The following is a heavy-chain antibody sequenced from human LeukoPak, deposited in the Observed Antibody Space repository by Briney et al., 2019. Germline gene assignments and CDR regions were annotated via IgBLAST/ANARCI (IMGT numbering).Heavy chain of an antibody. V-gene: IGHV4-59*01. CDR3: ARYYCDSSGSAFDI. D-gene: IGHD3-22*01. CDR1: GGSISSYY. CDR2: IYYSGST. Sequence: PSETLSLTCTVSGGSISSYYWSWIRQPPGKGLEWIGYIYYSGSTNYNPSLKSRVTISVDTSKNQFSLKLSSVTAADTAVYYCARYYCDSSGSAFDIWGQGTMVTVSS. J-gene: IGHJ3*02.